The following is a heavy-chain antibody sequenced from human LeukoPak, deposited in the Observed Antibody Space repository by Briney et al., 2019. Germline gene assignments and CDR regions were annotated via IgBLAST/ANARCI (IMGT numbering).Heavy chain of an antibody. CDR3: ARPTMVRGVIDY. J-gene: IGHJ4*02. D-gene: IGHD3-10*01. Sequence: SETLSLTCTVSGGSISSSSYYWGWIRQPPGKGLEWIGSIYYSGSTYYNPSLKSRVTISVDTSKNQFSLKLSSVTAADTAVYYCARPTMVRGVIDYWGQGTLATVSS. CDR1: GGSISSSSYY. CDR2: IYYSGST. V-gene: IGHV4-39*01.